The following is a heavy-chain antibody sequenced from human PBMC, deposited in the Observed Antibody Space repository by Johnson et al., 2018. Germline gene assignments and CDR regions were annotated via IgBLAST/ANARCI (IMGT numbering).Heavy chain of an antibody. CDR3: AKDSIPASSSASAEDQH. V-gene: IGHV3-30*18. CDR1: GFTFSSYG. J-gene: IGHJ1*01. Sequence: QVQLVQAGGGVVQPGRSLRLSCAASGFTFSSYGMHWVRQAPGKGLEWVAVIGYDGSNKYYADSVKGRFTISRDNSKNTLYLQMKSLRAEDTAVYYCAKDSIPASSSASAEDQHWGQGTLVTVSS. D-gene: IGHD6-6*01. CDR2: IGYDGSNK.